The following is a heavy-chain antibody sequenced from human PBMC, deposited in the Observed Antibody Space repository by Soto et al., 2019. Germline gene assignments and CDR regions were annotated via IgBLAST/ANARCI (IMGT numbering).Heavy chain of an antibody. Sequence: PSVTLSLTCTVAGGYISSYYWSWIRKTPGKGLEWIGYIYYSGSTNYNPSLKSRVTISVDTSKNQFSLKLSSVTAADTAVYYCASYTMVRGVYYFDYWGQGTLVTVSS. CDR1: GGYISSYY. V-gene: IGHV4-59*01. CDR3: ASYTMVRGVYYFDY. J-gene: IGHJ4*02. CDR2: IYYSGST. D-gene: IGHD3-10*01.